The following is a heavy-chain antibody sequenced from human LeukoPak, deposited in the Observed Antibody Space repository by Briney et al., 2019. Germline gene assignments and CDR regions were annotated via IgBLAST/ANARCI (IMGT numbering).Heavy chain of an antibody. V-gene: IGHV1-46*03. CDR1: GYTFTSYY. Sequence: ASVKVSCKASGYTFTSYYMHWVRQAPGQGLEWMGIINPSGGSTSYAQKFQGRVTMTRDTSTSTVYMELNSLKTEDTAVYYCTKGDYHAYWGQGTLATVSS. CDR3: TKGDYHAY. CDR2: INPSGGST. J-gene: IGHJ4*02.